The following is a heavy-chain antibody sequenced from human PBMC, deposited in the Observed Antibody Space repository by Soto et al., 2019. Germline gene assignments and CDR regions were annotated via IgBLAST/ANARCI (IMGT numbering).Heavy chain of an antibody. D-gene: IGHD6-13*01. V-gene: IGHV3-66*04. J-gene: IGHJ4*02. Sequence: GGSLRLSCAASGFTVSSNYMSWVRQAPGKGLEWVSVIYSGGSTYYADSVKGRFTISRDNSKNTLYLQMNSLRAEDTAVYYCARQEYSTTWYLKYWGQGTLVTVSS. CDR2: IYSGGST. CDR1: GFTVSSNY. CDR3: ARQEYSTTWYLKY.